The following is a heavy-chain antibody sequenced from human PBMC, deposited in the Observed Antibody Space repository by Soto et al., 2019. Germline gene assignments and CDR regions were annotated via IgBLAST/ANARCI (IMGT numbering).Heavy chain of an antibody. V-gene: IGHV3-48*03. CDR2: ISSSGSTI. D-gene: IGHD6-19*01. Sequence: QAGGSLRLSCAASGFTFSSYEMNWVRQAPGKGLEWVSYISSSGSTIYYADSVKGRFTISRDNAKNSLYLQMNSLRAEDTAVYYCARASSGWYYYFDYWGQGTLVTVSS. J-gene: IGHJ4*02. CDR3: ARASSGWYYYFDY. CDR1: GFTFSSYE.